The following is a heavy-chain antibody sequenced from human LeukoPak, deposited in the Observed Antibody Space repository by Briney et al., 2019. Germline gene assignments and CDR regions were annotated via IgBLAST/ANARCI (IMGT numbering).Heavy chain of an antibody. CDR3: ARNMMVVGRFDY. CDR2: IRYDGSNK. D-gene: IGHD3-22*01. CDR1: GFTFSSYG. Sequence: PGGSLRLSCAASGFTFSSYGMHWVRQAPGKGLEWVAFIRYDGSNKYYADSVKGRFTISRDNSKNTLYLQMNSLRAEDTAVYYCARNMMVVGRFDYWGPGTQVTVSS. J-gene: IGHJ4*02. V-gene: IGHV3-30*02.